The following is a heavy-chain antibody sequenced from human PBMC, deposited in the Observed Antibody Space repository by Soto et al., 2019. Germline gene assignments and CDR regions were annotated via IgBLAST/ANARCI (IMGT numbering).Heavy chain of an antibody. D-gene: IGHD6-19*01. CDR1: GDSFNTHW. CDR3: ARQIAVAGLDY. Sequence: PGESLKISCQGSGDSFNTHWIGWVRQMPGKGLEWMGIIYPGDSDTRYSPSFQGQVTISADKSISTAYLQWSSLKASDTAMYYCARQIAVAGLDYWGQGTLVTVSS. CDR2: IYPGDSDT. V-gene: IGHV5-51*01. J-gene: IGHJ4*02.